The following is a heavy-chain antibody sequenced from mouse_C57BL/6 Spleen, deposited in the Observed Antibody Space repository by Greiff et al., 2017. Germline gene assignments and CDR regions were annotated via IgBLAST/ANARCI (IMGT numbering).Heavy chain of an antibody. CDR2: SRNKANDYTT. V-gene: IGHV7-1*01. CDR1: GFTFSDFY. J-gene: IGHJ1*03. D-gene: IGHD1-1*01. Sequence: EVKLMESGGGLVQSGRSLRLSCATSGFTFSDFYMEWVRQAPGKGLEWIAASRNKANDYTTEYSASVKGRFIVSRDTSQSILYLQMTALRAEDTAIYYCARDGGSSRYFDVWGTGTTVTVSS. CDR3: ARDGGSSRYFDV.